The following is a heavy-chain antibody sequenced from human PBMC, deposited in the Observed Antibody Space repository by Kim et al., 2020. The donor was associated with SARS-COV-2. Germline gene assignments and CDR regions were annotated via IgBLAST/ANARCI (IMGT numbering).Heavy chain of an antibody. D-gene: IGHD3-3*01. V-gene: IGHV3-23*01. CDR1: GFTFSSYA. CDR2: ISGSGGST. CDR3: AKVRGITIFGVVTPPYYFDY. J-gene: IGHJ4*02. Sequence: GGSLRLSCAASGFTFSSYAMSWVRQAPGKGLEWVSAISGSGGSTYYADSVKGRFTISRDNSKNTLYLQMNSLRAEDTAVYYCAKVRGITIFGVVTPPYYFDYWGQGTLVTVSS.